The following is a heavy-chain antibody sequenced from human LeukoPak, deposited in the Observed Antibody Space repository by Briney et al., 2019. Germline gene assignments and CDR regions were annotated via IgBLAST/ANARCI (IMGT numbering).Heavy chain of an antibody. CDR2: ISSSSSTI. Sequence: GGSLRLSCAASGFTFSSYSMNWVRQAPGKGLEWVSDISSSSSTIYYADSVNGRFTISRDNTKNSLYLQMNSLRAEDTVVYYCVGGSTDGKNYVGHWGQGTLVTVSS. D-gene: IGHD5-24*01. CDR3: VGGSTDGKNYVGH. CDR1: GFTFSSYS. J-gene: IGHJ4*02. V-gene: IGHV3-48*01.